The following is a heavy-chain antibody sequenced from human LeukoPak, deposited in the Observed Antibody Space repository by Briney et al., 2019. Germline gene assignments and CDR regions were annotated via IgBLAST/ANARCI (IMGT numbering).Heavy chain of an antibody. CDR2: INHSGST. CDR3: ARGREVVVAATTRYYGMDV. D-gene: IGHD2-15*01. CDR1: GGSFSGYY. Sequence: ASETLSLTCAVYGGSFSGYYWSWIRQPPGKGLEWIGEINHSGSTNYNPSLKSRVTISVDTSKNQFSLKLSSVTAADTAVYYCARGREVVVAATTRYYGMDVWGQGTTVTVSS. V-gene: IGHV4-34*01. J-gene: IGHJ6*02.